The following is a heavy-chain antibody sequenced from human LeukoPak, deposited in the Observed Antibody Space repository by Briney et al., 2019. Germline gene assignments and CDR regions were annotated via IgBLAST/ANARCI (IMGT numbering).Heavy chain of an antibody. J-gene: IGHJ3*02. CDR3: TTEGILTAPGASDI. CDR2: IKSKTDGGTT. CDR1: GFTFSNAW. Sequence: GGSLRLSCAASGFTFSNAWMSWVRQAPGKGLEWVGRIKSKTDGGTTDYAAPVKGRFTISRDDSKNTLYLQMNSLKTEDTAVYYCTTEGILTAPGASDIWGQGTMVTVSS. V-gene: IGHV3-15*01. D-gene: IGHD3-9*01.